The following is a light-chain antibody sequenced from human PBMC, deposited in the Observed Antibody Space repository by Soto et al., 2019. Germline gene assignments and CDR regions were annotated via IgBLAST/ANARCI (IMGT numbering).Light chain of an antibody. J-gene: IGLJ2*01. Sequence: QSVLTQPPSVSAAPGQTVTISCSGSSSDIGKNYVSWYQQLPGTAPKLLIYDNNKRPSGIPDRFSGSKSGTSATLDITGLQTGDEADYYCETVDGSLTAILFGGGTKLTVL. CDR2: DNN. CDR3: ETVDGSLTAIL. CDR1: SSDIGKNY. V-gene: IGLV1-51*01.